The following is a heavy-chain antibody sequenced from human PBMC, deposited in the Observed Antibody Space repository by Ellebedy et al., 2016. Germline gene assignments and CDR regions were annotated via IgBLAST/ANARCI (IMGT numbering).Heavy chain of an antibody. CDR3: ARNSHDGVRILEAYYHP. CDR1: GYTFINYD. V-gene: IGHV1-18*01. J-gene: IGHJ4*02. Sequence: ASVKVSXKASGYTFINYDISWVRQAPGQGLEWMGGSSDTNYAQKFQGRLTMTKDTSTRTGYMELRSLRSDDTAVYYCARNSHDGVRILEAYYHPWGQGTLVTVS. CDR2: SSDT. D-gene: IGHD3-3*01.